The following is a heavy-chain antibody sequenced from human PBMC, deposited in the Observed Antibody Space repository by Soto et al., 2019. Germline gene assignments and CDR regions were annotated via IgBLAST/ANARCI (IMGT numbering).Heavy chain of an antibody. V-gene: IGHV1-69*01. D-gene: IGHD6-13*01. CDR2: IIPIFGTA. CDR3: ARDLGSSLPRRYYYGMDV. J-gene: IGHJ6*02. CDR1: GGTFSSYA. Sequence: QVQLVQSGAEVKKPGASVKVSCKASGGTFSSYAISWVRQAPGQGLEWMGGIIPIFGTAIYAQKFQGRVTITADESTSTPNMEISSMSSEDTDVYYCARDLGSSLPRRYYYGMDVWGQGTTVTVSS.